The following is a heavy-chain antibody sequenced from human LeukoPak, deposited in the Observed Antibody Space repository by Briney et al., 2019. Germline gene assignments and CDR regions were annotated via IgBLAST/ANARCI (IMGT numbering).Heavy chain of an antibody. Sequence: ASVKVSCKASGYTFTSYYMHWVRQAPGQGLEWMGIINPSGGSTSYAQKFQGRVTMTRDTSTSTVYMELSSLRSEDTAVYYCARDFPVGSMVNIYFDYWGQGTLVTVSS. CDR1: GYTFTSYY. CDR2: INPSGGST. D-gene: IGHD3-10*01. CDR3: ARDFPVGSMVNIYFDY. J-gene: IGHJ4*02. V-gene: IGHV1-46*01.